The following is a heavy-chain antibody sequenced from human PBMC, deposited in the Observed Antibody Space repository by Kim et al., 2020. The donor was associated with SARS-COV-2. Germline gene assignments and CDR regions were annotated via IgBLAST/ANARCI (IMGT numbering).Heavy chain of an antibody. J-gene: IGHJ6*02. CDR3: ASRIPYSSSSLNVDV. CDR1: GFTFSSYS. CDR2: ISSSSSTI. D-gene: IGHD6-6*01. Sequence: GGSLRLSCAASGFTFSSYSMNWVRQAPGKGLEWVSYISSSSSTIYYADSVKGRFTISRDNAKNSLYLQMNSLRDEDTAVYYCASRIPYSSSSLNVDVWGQGTTVTVSS. V-gene: IGHV3-48*02.